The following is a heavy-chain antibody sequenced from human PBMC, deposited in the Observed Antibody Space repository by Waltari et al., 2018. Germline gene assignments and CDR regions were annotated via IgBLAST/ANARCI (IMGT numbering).Heavy chain of an antibody. J-gene: IGHJ4*02. CDR1: GFTVTNYW. Sequence: EGQLVESGGGLVQPGGSLRLSCATSGFTVTNYWMSWVRQAPGKGLEWLANINHDGSGKFFLGSVKGRFTISRDNAKKSVYLQMNSLTGEDTAVYYCATSRDAAGNDWGQGTLVTVSS. CDR3: ATSRDAAGND. V-gene: IGHV3-7*01. D-gene: IGHD6-13*01. CDR2: INHDGSGK.